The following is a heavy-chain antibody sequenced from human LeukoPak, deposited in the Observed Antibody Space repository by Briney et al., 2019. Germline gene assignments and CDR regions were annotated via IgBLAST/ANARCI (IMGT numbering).Heavy chain of an antibody. CDR2: ISAYNGNT. V-gene: IGHV1-18*01. Sequence: ASVKVSCKSSGYTFTSYGISWVRQAPGQGLEWMGWISAYNGNTNYAQKLQGRVTMTTDTSTSTAYMELRSLRSDDTAVYYCAREGYCSSTSCRLLDYWGQGTLVTVSS. CDR3: AREGYCSSTSCRLLDY. D-gene: IGHD2-2*01. CDR1: GYTFTSYG. J-gene: IGHJ4*02.